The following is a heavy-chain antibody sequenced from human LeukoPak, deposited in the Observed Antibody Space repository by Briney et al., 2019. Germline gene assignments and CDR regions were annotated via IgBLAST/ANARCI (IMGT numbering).Heavy chain of an antibody. Sequence: SETLPHTFAVHVDPIRSSIWWRWVCPPPGKGLEWHREHYYSGRSNYNPALKSQGTISVDKSKNQFSLKVSSVCAADTAVYYCARDLLEWPDAFVIWGQGTMGTVSS. CDR3: ARDLLEWPDAFVI. J-gene: IGHJ3*02. CDR1: VDPIRSSIW. D-gene: IGHD3-3*01. CDR2: HYYSGRS. V-gene: IGHV4-4*02.